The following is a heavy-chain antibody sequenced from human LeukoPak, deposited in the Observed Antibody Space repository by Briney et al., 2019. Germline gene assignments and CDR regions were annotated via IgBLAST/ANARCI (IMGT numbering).Heavy chain of an antibody. V-gene: IGHV4-34*01. J-gene: IGHJ4*02. CDR1: GGSFSGYY. CDR3: ARTPDDYYDSSGYLRYYFDY. D-gene: IGHD3-22*01. CDR2: IYYSGST. Sequence: SETLSLTCAVYGGSFSGYYWSWIRQPPGKGLEWIGSIYYSGSTYYNPSLKSRVTISVDTSKNQFPLKLSSVTAADTAVYYCARTPDDYYDSSGYLRYYFDYWGQGTLVTVSS.